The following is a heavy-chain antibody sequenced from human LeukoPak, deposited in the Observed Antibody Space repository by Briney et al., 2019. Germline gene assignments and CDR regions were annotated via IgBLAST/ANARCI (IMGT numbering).Heavy chain of an antibody. V-gene: IGHV3-30*04. CDR1: GFTFSSYA. CDR3: ARVNRSGGSGSYPYCYYGMDV. D-gene: IGHD3-10*01. J-gene: IGHJ6*02. Sequence: GGSLRLSCAASGFTFSSYAMHWVRQAPGKGLEWVAVISYVGSNKYYADSVKGRFTISRDNSKNTLYLQMNSLRAEDTAVYYCARVNRSGGSGSYPYCYYGMDVWGQGTTVTVSS. CDR2: ISYVGSNK.